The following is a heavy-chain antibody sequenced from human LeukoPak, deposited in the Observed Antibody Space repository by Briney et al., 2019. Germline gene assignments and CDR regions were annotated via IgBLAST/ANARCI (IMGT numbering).Heavy chain of an antibody. V-gene: IGHV1-18*01. CDR3: QRTPKNYYYGMDV. J-gene: IGHJ6*02. CDR2: ISAYNGNT. Sequence: ASVKVSCKASGYTFTSYGISWVRQAPGQGLEWMGWISAYNGNTNYAQKLQGRVTMTTDTSTTTAYMELRSLRSDDTAVYYCQRTPKNYYYGMDVWGQGTTVTVSS. D-gene: IGHD6-25*01. CDR1: GYTFTSYG.